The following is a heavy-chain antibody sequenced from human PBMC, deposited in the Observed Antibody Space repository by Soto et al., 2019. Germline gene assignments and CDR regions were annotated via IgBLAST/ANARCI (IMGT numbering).Heavy chain of an antibody. V-gene: IGHV5-51*01. CDR2: IYPGDSDT. Sequence: GESVKISCKGSGYSFTIYCIGWVLQMPWKGLEWMGIIYPGDSDTRYSPSFQGQVTISADKSISTAYLQWSSLKASDTAMYYCARRDYYDSTGYNRGFDVWGQGTTVTVSS. J-gene: IGHJ6*02. D-gene: IGHD3-22*01. CDR1: GYSFTIYC. CDR3: ARRDYYDSTGYNRGFDV.